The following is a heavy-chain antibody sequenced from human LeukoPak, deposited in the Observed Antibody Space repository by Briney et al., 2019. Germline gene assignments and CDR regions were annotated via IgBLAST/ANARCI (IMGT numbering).Heavy chain of an antibody. CDR2: IYYSGST. V-gene: IGHV4-59*01. J-gene: IGHJ6*02. Sequence: SETLSLTCTDSGGSISSYYWSWIRQPPGKGLEWIGYIYYSGSTNYNPSLKSRVTISVDTSKNQFSLKLSSVTAADTAVYYCARQSDYDPYYYGMDVWGQGTTVTVSS. CDR1: GGSISSYY. D-gene: IGHD3-3*01. CDR3: ARQSDYDPYYYGMDV.